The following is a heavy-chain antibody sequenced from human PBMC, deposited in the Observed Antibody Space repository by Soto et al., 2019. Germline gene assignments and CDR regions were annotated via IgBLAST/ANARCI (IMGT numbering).Heavy chain of an antibody. J-gene: IGHJ6*02. CDR2: IYPGDSDT. V-gene: IGHV5-51*01. CDR3: ASTRRYSPYYYYGMDV. Sequence: PGESLKISCKGSGYSFTSYWIGWVRQMPGKGLEWMGIIYPGDSDTRYSPSFQGQVTISADKSISTAYLQWSSLKASDTAMYYCASTRRYSPYYYYGMDVWGQGTTVTVSS. CDR1: GYSFTSYW. D-gene: IGHD1-1*01.